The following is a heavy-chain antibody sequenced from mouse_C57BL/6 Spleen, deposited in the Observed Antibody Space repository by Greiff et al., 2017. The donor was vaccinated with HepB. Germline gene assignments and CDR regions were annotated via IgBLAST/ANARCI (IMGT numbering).Heavy chain of an antibody. J-gene: IGHJ4*01. CDR1: GFTFSSYA. Sequence: EVQVVESGGGLVKPGGSLKLSCAASGFTFSSYAMSWVRQTPEKRLEWVATISDGGSYTYYPDNVKGRFTISRDNAKNNLYLQMSHLKSEDTAMYYCASGGLRGYYAMDYWGQGTSVTVSS. CDR3: ASGGLRGYYAMDY. D-gene: IGHD2-4*01. CDR2: ISDGGSYT. V-gene: IGHV5-4*01.